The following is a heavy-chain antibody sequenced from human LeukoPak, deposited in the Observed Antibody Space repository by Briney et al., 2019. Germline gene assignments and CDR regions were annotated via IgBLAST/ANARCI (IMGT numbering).Heavy chain of an antibody. CDR1: GFTFSSYA. Sequence: PGGSLRLSCAASGFTFSSYAMSWVRQAPGKGLDWVSTFSGTSSTSYADAVKGRVTISRDNSKNTLYLQLNSLRAEDTAVYYCAKLKQWQPQRYFFEYWGQGALVTVAS. J-gene: IGHJ4*02. V-gene: IGHV3-23*01. CDR2: FSGTSST. D-gene: IGHD6-19*01. CDR3: AKLKQWQPQRYFFEY.